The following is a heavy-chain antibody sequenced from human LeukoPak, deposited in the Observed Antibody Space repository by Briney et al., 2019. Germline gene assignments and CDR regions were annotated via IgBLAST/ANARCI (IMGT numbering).Heavy chain of an antibody. D-gene: IGHD6-19*01. V-gene: IGHV4-59*01. CDR2: IHYRGSN. CDR1: ARSISSYY. Sequence: ETLSLTCTVSARSISSYYWRWVRHPPRRGLEWIGYIHYRGSNNYNPSLKSRVTISVDTSKNQFSLKLSSVTAADTAVYYCARDLITVAGTDYGMDVWGQGTTVTVSS. CDR3: ARDLITVAGTDYGMDV. J-gene: IGHJ6*02.